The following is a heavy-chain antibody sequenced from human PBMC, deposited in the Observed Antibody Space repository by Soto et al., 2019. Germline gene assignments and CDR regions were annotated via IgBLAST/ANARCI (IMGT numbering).Heavy chain of an antibody. V-gene: IGHV5-51*01. J-gene: IGHJ3*02. CDR2: IYPGDSDA. CDR3: ARRGYCSGGSCFSAPFDI. Sequence: ASVKISCKGSGYSFTSYWIGWVRQMPGKGLEWMAIIYPGDSDARYSPSFQGQVTISADKSISTAYLQWSGLKASDTAMYYCARRGYCSGGSCFSAPFDIWGQGTMVTVS. D-gene: IGHD2-15*01. CDR1: GYSFTSYW.